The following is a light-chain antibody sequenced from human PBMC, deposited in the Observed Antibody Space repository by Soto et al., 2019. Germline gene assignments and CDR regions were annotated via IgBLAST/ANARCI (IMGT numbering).Light chain of an antibody. Sequence: ELVMTQSPATLSVAPGERATLSCRASQSISTFLAWYQQKPGQAPRLLIYGASSRATGIPDRFSGSGSGTDFTLTISRLEPEDFAVYYCQQYGSSPTFGQGTKVDIK. CDR1: QSISTF. CDR3: QQYGSSPT. J-gene: IGKJ1*01. V-gene: IGKV3-20*01. CDR2: GAS.